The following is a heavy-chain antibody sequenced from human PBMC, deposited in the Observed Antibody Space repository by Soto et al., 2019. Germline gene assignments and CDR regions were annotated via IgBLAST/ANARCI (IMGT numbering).Heavy chain of an antibody. Sequence: GGSLRLSCAASGFTFSSFAMSWVRQAPGKGLEWVSAISGSGGSTYFADSVKGRFTISRDNSKNTLYVQMNSLRAEDTAVYYCAKEVSESGWSPCFNYWGQGTLVTVSS. V-gene: IGHV3-23*01. CDR2: ISGSGGST. D-gene: IGHD6-19*01. J-gene: IGHJ4*02. CDR3: AKEVSESGWSPCFNY. CDR1: GFTFSSFA.